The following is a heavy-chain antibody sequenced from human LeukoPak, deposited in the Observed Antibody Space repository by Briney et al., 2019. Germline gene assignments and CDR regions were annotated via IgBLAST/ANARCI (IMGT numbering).Heavy chain of an antibody. CDR2: INHSGST. J-gene: IGHJ5*02. V-gene: IGHV4-34*01. D-gene: IGHD3-10*01. Sequence: PSETLSLTCAVNGGSFSGYYWSWIRQPPGKGLEWIGEINHSGSTNYNPSLKSRVTISVDTSKNQFSLKLSSVTAADTAVYYCARGKGLLWFRGANWFDPWGQGTLVTVSS. CDR3: ARGKGLLWFRGANWFDP. CDR1: GGSFSGYY.